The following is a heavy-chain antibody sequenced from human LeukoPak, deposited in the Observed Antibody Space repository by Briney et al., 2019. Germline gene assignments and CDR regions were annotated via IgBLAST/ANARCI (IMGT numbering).Heavy chain of an antibody. Sequence: GGSLRLSCATSGFTVSSNYMSWVRQAPGKGLEWVSAISGSGGSTYYADSVKGRFTISREKSKNTLFLQMSSLRAEDTAVYYCAKGINYYSSGAPDYWGQGTLVTVSS. CDR3: AKGINYYSSGAPDY. D-gene: IGHD3-10*01. CDR2: ISGSGGST. J-gene: IGHJ4*02. CDR1: GFTVSSNY. V-gene: IGHV3-23*01.